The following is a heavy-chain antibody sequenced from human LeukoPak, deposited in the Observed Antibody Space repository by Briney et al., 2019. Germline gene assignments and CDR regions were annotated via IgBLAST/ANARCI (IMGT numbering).Heavy chain of an antibody. Sequence: GASVKVSCTVSGYTLTELSMHWVRQAPGKGLEWMGGFDPEDGETIYAQKFQGRVTMTEDTSTDTAYMELSSLRSEDTAVYYCATAIAVITMVRGVRDAFDIWGQGTMVTVSS. D-gene: IGHD3-10*01. CDR3: ATAIAVITMVRGVRDAFDI. J-gene: IGHJ3*02. CDR1: GYTLTELS. CDR2: FDPEDGET. V-gene: IGHV1-24*01.